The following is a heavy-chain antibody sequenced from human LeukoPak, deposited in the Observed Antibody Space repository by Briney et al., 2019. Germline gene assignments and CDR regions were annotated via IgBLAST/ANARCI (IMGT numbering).Heavy chain of an antibody. J-gene: IGHJ6*02. CDR2: ICSGGST. Sequence: GGSLRLSCAASGFTVSSNYMSWVRQAPGKGLEWVSVICSGGSTYYADSVKGRFTISRHNSKNTLYLQMNSLRAEDTAVYYCARERSDYYYYYGMDVWGQGTTVTVSS. CDR3: ARERSDYYYYYGMDV. V-gene: IGHV3-53*04. CDR1: GFTVSSNY.